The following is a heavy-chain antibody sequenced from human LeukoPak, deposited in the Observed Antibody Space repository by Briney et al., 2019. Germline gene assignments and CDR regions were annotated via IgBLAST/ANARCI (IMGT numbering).Heavy chain of an antibody. V-gene: IGHV3-30-3*01. CDR3: AREYYDSSGSKRSAFDI. CDR2: ISYDGSNK. J-gene: IGHJ3*02. D-gene: IGHD3-22*01. CDR1: GFTFRNYA. Sequence: GGSLRLSCAASGFTFRNYAMHWVRQAPGKGLEWVAVISYDGSNKYYADSVKGRFTISRDNSKNTLDLQMNSLRAEDTAVYYCAREYYDSSGSKRSAFDIWGQGTMVTVSS.